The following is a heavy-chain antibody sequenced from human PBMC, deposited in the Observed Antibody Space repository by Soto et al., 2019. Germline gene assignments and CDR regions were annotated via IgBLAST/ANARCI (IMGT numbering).Heavy chain of an antibody. Sequence: EVQLLESGGGLVQPGGSLRLSCAASGFTRSSYAMSWVRQAPGKGLEWVSAISDNGDNTYSADSVKGRFTISRDNSKNTLYLQMNSLRAEDTAVYYCAKLWAAGDYYYYYMDVWGKGTTVTVSS. V-gene: IGHV3-23*01. J-gene: IGHJ6*03. D-gene: IGHD6-13*01. CDR2: ISDNGDNT. CDR3: AKLWAAGDYYYYYMDV. CDR1: GFTRSSYA.